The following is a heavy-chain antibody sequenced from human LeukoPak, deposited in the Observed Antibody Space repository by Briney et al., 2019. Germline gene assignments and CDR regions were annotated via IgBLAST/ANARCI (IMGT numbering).Heavy chain of an antibody. Sequence: ASVKVSCKASGGTFSSYAISWVRQAPGQGLGWMGRIIPIFGTANYAQKFQGRVTITTDESTSTAYMELSSLRSEDTAVYYCARDRGYYDISQDAFDIWGQGTMVTVSS. J-gene: IGHJ3*02. CDR2: IIPIFGTA. V-gene: IGHV1-69*05. CDR3: ARDRGYYDISQDAFDI. D-gene: IGHD3-22*01. CDR1: GGTFSSYA.